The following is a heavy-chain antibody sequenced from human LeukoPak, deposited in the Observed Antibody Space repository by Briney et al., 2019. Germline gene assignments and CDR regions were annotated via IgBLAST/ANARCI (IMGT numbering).Heavy chain of an antibody. CDR3: TTDLNVRGYSYGPDAFDI. J-gene: IGHJ3*02. V-gene: IGHV3-15*01. CDR2: IKSKTDGGTT. D-gene: IGHD5-18*01. CDR1: GFTFSNAW. Sequence: GGSLRLSCAASGFTFSNAWMSWVRQAPGKGLEWVGRIKSKTDGGTTDYAAPVKGRFTISRDDSKNTLYLQMNSLKTEDTAVYYWTTDLNVRGYSYGPDAFDIWGQGTMVTVSS.